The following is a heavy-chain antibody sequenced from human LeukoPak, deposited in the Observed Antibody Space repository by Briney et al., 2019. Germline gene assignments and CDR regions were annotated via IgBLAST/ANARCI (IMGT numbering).Heavy chain of an antibody. J-gene: IGHJ6*03. CDR1: GGSINSGGSY. Sequence: PSETLSLTCTVSGGSINSGGSYWSWIRQHPGKGLEWIGGIYYSWSSYYNPSLKSRVTLSLDTSKNQFSLKLSSVTAADTAVYYCARDNGDYRSIYYYMDVWGKGTTVTVSS. D-gene: IGHD4-11*01. V-gene: IGHV4-31*03. CDR3: ARDNGDYRSIYYYMDV. CDR2: IYYSWSS.